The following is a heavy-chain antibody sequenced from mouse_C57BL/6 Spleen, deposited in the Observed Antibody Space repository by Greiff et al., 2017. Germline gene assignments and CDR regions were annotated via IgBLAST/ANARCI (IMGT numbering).Heavy chain of an antibody. CDR2: FYPRDGST. CDR1: GYTFTSYD. J-gene: IGHJ4*01. V-gene: IGHV1-85*01. Sequence: QVQLKESGPELVKPGASVKLSCKASGYTFTSYDINWVKQRHGQGLEWIGWFYPRDGSTKYNEQFKGKATLTVDTSSSTVYMELHSLTSADSAVYFCARDGNYCSVYAMDYWGQGTSVTVSS. D-gene: IGHD1-1*01. CDR3: ARDGNYCSVYAMDY.